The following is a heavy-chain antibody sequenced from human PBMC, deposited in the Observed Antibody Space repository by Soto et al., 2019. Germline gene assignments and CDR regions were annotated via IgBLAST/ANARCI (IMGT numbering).Heavy chain of an antibody. Sequence: TSETLCLTCTVSGGSSISSGYSWGWIRQPPGKGLEWIGRIYYSGSTYYNPSLKSRVTISVDTSKNQFSLKLSSVTAADTAVYYCARGYSSSWYGFDYWGQGTLVTVSS. V-gene: IGHV4-39*01. D-gene: IGHD6-13*01. CDR3: ARGYSSSWYGFDY. CDR2: IYYSGST. J-gene: IGHJ4*02. CDR1: GGSSISSGYS.